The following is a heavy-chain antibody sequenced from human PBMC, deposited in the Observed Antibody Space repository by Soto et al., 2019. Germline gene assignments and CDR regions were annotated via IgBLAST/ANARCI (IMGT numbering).Heavy chain of an antibody. Sequence: GGSLRLSCSASGFTFSSYAMHWVRQAPGKGLEYVSAISSNGGSTYYADSVKGRFTISRDNSKNTLYLQMSSLRAEDTAVYYCVKDGPDRELGAHPGDYYYYGMDVWGQGTTVTVSS. CDR2: ISSNGGST. D-gene: IGHD6-6*01. CDR1: GFTFSSYA. V-gene: IGHV3-64D*08. J-gene: IGHJ6*02. CDR3: VKDGPDRELGAHPGDYYYYGMDV.